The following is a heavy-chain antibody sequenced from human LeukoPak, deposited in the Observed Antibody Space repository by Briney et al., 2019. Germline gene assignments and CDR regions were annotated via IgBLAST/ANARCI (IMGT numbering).Heavy chain of an antibody. CDR3: ARDSGRYFDWYFDL. CDR1: GGSISSYY. J-gene: IGHJ2*01. Sequence: SETLSLTCTVSGGSISSYYWSWIRQPPGKGLEWIGYIYYSGSTNYNPSLKSRVTISVDTSKNQFSLKVSSVTAADTAVYYCARDSGRYFDWYFDLRGRGTLVTVSS. CDR2: IYYSGST. D-gene: IGHD3-9*01. V-gene: IGHV4-59*01.